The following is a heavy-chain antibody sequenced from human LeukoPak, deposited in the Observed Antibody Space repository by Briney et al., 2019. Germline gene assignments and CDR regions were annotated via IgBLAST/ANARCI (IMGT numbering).Heavy chain of an antibody. CDR3: ARDVLQPYYYYYYGMDV. J-gene: IGHJ6*02. Sequence: GASVKVSCKASGYTFTSYAMHWVRRAPGQRLEWMGWINAGNGNTKYSQKFQGRVTITRDTSASTAYMELSSLRSEDTAVYYCARDVLQPYYYYYYGMDVWGQGTTVTVSS. D-gene: IGHD4-11*01. CDR2: INAGNGNT. V-gene: IGHV1-3*01. CDR1: GYTFTSYA.